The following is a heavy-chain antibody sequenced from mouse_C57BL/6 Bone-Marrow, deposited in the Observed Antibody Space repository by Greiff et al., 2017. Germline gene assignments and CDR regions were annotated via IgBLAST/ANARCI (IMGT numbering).Heavy chain of an antibody. J-gene: IGHJ4*01. Sequence: VQLQQSGPELVKPGASVKISCKASGYTFTDYSMNWVKQSQGKSLEWIGDINPNNGGTSYNQKFKGKATLTVDKSSNTAYMELRSLTSEESAVYYCARSIITTVVAHYAMDYWGQGTSVTVSS. D-gene: IGHD1-1*01. CDR3: ARSIITTVVAHYAMDY. V-gene: IGHV1-26*01. CDR1: GYTFTDYS. CDR2: INPNNGGT.